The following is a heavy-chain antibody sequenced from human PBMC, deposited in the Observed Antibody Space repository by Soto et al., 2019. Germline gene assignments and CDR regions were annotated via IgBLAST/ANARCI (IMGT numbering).Heavy chain of an antibody. J-gene: IGHJ4*02. CDR1: GGSINSHW. V-gene: IGHV4-4*07. CDR3: ARDIGSYAYGEGY. CDR2: VYSSGTT. Sequence: LCLTGLVSGGSINSHWWSWIRQPAGKGLEWIGRVYSSGTTDYNPSLNSRATLSVETSKNQFSLKLSSVTAADTAVYYCARDIGSYAYGEGYWGQGIQVTVSS. D-gene: IGHD3-10*01.